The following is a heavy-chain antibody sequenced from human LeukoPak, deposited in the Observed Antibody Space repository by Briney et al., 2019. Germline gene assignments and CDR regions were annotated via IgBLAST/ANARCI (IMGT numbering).Heavy chain of an antibody. Sequence: TSETLSLTCTVSGGSISPDYWGWIRQPPGKGLEWIAYIYYTGTTNYNPSLKCRFTISVDTSRNQLSLRLTSVTAADTAVYYCARLRRVTVATYNYYYLDLWGRGTLVTVSS. CDR3: ARLRRVTVATYNYYYLDL. CDR2: IYYTGTT. V-gene: IGHV4-59*01. CDR1: GGSISPDY. J-gene: IGHJ2*01. D-gene: IGHD6-19*01.